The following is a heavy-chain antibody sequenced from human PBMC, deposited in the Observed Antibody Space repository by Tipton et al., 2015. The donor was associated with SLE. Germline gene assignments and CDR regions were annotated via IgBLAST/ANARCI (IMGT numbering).Heavy chain of an antibody. V-gene: IGHV1-69*06. D-gene: IGHD2-2*01. CDR2: IIPIFGTA. CDR3: ARESTPRAYHDAFDI. CDR1: GGTFSSYA. Sequence: QVQLVQSGAEVKKPGSSVKVSCKASGGTFSSYAISWVRQAPGQGLEWMGGIIPIFGTANYAQKFQGRVTMTRDTSTSTVYMELSSLRSEDTAVYYCARESTPRAYHDAFDIWGQGTMVTVSS. J-gene: IGHJ3*02.